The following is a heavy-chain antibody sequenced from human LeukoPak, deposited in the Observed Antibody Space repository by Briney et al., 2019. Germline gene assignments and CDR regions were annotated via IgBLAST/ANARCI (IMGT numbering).Heavy chain of an antibody. CDR2: IKQDGSEK. D-gene: IGHD4-11*01. Sequence: PGGSLRLACAASGFTFSAYRMSWVRQAPGKGLEWVANIKQDGSEKHYVDSVKSRFTISRDNAKNSLYLQMSSLRAEDTAVYYCTRVEETATTAAIIRKYSYYYYYMDVWGKGNTVTVSS. CDR3: TRVEETATTAAIIRKYSYYYYYMDV. CDR1: GFTFSAYR. J-gene: IGHJ6*03. V-gene: IGHV3-7*01.